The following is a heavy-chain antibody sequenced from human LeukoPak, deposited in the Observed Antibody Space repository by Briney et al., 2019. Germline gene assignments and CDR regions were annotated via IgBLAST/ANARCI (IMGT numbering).Heavy chain of an antibody. CDR1: GCSISSYY. CDR3: AIGQWLPFDY. CDR2: IYYSGST. V-gene: IGHV4-59*08. J-gene: IGHJ4*02. D-gene: IGHD6-19*01. Sequence: SETLSLTCTVSGCSISSYYWRWIRQPPGKGLEWVGYIYYSGSTNYNPSFKSRVTISVDPSKNQFSLKVSSVPAGDTAGYYCAIGQWLPFDYWGQGTLVTVSS.